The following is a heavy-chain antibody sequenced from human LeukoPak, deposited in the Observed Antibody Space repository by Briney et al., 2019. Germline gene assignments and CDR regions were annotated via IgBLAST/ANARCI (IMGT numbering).Heavy chain of an antibody. Sequence: GGSLRLSCAASGFTFSDYYMSWIRQAPGKGLEWVSYIRSSGSTIYYADSVKGRFTISRDNSKNTLYLQMNSLRAEDTAVYYCAKKSSLRGYYYDSSGYPDHWGQGTLVTVSS. CDR3: AKKSSLRGYYYDSSGYPDH. J-gene: IGHJ4*02. CDR2: IRSSGSTI. D-gene: IGHD3-22*01. V-gene: IGHV3-11*01. CDR1: GFTFSDYY.